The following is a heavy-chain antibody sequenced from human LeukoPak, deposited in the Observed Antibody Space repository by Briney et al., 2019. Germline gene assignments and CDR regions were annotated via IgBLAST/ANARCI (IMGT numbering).Heavy chain of an antibody. CDR1: GGSISSGGYS. J-gene: IGHJ5*02. CDR3: ARTINYYDSSGYPPPNWFDP. CDR2: IYHSGST. D-gene: IGHD3-22*01. V-gene: IGHV4-30-2*01. Sequence: SETLSLTCAVSGGSISSGGYSWSWLRQPPGKGLEWIGNIYHSGSTYYNPSLKSRVTISVDRSKNQFSLKLTSVTAADTAVYYCARTINYYDSSGYPPPNWFDPWGQGTLVTVSS.